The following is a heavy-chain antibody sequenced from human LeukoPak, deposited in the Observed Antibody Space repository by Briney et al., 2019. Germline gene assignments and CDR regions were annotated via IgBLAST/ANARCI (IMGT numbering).Heavy chain of an antibody. V-gene: IGHV1-46*01. J-gene: IGHJ5*02. D-gene: IGHD3-3*01. CDR3: ARENPPVDLWASITIFGVEPNWFDP. CDR1: GYTFTSYY. CDR2: INPSGGST. Sequence: ASVKVSCKASGYTFTSYYMHWVRQAPGQGLEWMGIINPSGGSTSYAQKFQGRVTMTRDTSTSTVYMELSSLRSEDTAVYYCARENPPVDLWASITIFGVEPNWFDPWGQGTLVTVSS.